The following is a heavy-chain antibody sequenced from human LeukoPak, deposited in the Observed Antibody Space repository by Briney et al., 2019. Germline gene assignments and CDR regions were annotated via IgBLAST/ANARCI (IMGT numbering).Heavy chain of an antibody. D-gene: IGHD1-26*01. CDR2: IIPILGIA. CDR3: ARTSGSYLAFDY. J-gene: IGHJ4*02. V-gene: IGHV1-69*04. CDR1: GYTFTSYG. Sequence: ASVKVSCKASGYTFTSYGISWVRQAPGQGLEWMGRIIPILGIANYAQKFQGRVTITADKSTSTAYMELSSLRSEDTAVYYCARTSGSYLAFDYWGQGTLVTVSS.